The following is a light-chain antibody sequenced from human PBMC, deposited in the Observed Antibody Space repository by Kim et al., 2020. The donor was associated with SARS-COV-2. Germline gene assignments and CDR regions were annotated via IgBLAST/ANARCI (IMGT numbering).Light chain of an antibody. Sequence: QPASISCKSSQSLLHSDGKISLYWYLQKPGQPPQLLIYEVSKRCSGVPERFSGSGSGTDFTLKISRVEAEDVGLYYCMQGLQRLYSFGQGTKLEI. CDR2: EVS. J-gene: IGKJ2*03. CDR3: MQGLQRLYS. CDR1: QSLLHSDGKIS. V-gene: IGKV2D-29*01.